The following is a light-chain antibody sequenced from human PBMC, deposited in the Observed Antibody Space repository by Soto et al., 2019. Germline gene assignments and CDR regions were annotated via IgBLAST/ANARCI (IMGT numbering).Light chain of an antibody. J-gene: IGKJ1*01. Sequence: IVLTQSPGTLSLSPGERATLSCRASQSVSSSYLAWYQQKPGQAPSLRIYGASSRATGIPDRFSGSGSGTDFTLTISRLEPEDFAVYYCQQYGSSPPWTFGQGTKVEIK. CDR3: QQYGSSPPWT. CDR1: QSVSSSY. V-gene: IGKV3-20*01. CDR2: GAS.